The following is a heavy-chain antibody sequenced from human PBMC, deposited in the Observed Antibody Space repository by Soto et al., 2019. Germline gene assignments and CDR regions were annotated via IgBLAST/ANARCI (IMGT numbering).Heavy chain of an antibody. V-gene: IGHV4-34*01. Sequence: ETLSLTCIVSGESFSGYYWSWIRQSPDKGLEWIGEVYGSGETKYNPSLKSRISISEDPSKNQFSLRMTSMTAADTAVYYCARGFSNSVTTRFDSWGQGTLVTVSS. D-gene: IGHD4-4*01. CDR3: ARGFSNSVTTRFDS. CDR1: GESFSGYY. CDR2: VYGSGET. J-gene: IGHJ4*02.